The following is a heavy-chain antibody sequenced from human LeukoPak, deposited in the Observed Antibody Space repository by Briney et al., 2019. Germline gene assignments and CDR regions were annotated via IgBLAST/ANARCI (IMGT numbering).Heavy chain of an antibody. J-gene: IGHJ4*02. Sequence: PGGSLRLSCAASGFTFSSYGMHWVHQAPGKGLEWVAVIWYDGSNKYYADSVKGRFTISRDNSKNTLYLQMNSLRAEDTAVYYCARDRYGAGGLGELFWYWGQGTLVTVSS. CDR2: IWYDGSNK. D-gene: IGHD3-10*01. V-gene: IGHV3-33*01. CDR3: ARDRYGAGGLGELFWY. CDR1: GFTFSSYG.